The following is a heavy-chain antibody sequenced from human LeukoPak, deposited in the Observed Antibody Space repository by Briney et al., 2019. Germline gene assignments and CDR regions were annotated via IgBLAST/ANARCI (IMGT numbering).Heavy chain of an antibody. Sequence: PGGSLRLSCAASGFTFSNYAISWLRQAPGQGREGMGGSITNYGTTNYAQKYQGRVTITADESTTTVYMELSSLRSEDTAVYYCARPRTYYDFSRGYPPFDYWGQGTLVTVSS. D-gene: IGHD3-3*01. CDR1: GFTFSNYA. CDR2: SITNYGTT. J-gene: IGHJ4*02. CDR3: ARPRTYYDFSRGYPPFDY. V-gene: IGHV1-69*01.